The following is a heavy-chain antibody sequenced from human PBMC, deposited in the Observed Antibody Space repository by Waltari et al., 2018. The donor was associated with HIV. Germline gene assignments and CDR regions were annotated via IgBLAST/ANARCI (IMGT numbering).Heavy chain of an antibody. D-gene: IGHD5-18*01. CDR1: GGSITTHY. V-gene: IGHV4-59*11. Sequence: QVQLQESGPGLVKSSETLSLTCNVSGGSITTHYWSWIRQPPEKGLEWIGYIYYGGITNYNPSLKSRVSISVDTSKNQFSLKVTSVTAADSATYYYARVGYAYALYYFDYWGPGTPVTVSS. J-gene: IGHJ4*02. CDR2: IYYGGIT. CDR3: ARVGYAYALYYFDY.